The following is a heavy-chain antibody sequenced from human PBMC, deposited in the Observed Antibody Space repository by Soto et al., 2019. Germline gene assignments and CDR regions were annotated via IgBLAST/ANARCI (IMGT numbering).Heavy chain of an antibody. CDR2: IYYSGST. CDR1: GGSISSTSYY. Sequence: PSETLSLTCTVSGGSISSTSYYWGWIRQPPGKGLEWIGNIYYSGSTYYNPSLKSRVTISVDTSKNQFSLKLSSVTAADTAVYYCARESRSSRYDSSGYSPFWFFDLWGRGNLVTVSS. J-gene: IGHJ2*01. CDR3: ARESRSSRYDSSGYSPFWFFDL. D-gene: IGHD3-22*01. V-gene: IGHV4-39*07.